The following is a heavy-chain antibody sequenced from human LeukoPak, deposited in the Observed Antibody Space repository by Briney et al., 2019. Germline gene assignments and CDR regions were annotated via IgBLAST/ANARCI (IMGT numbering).Heavy chain of an antibody. CDR3: ARAGYTASYYSLDY. V-gene: IGHV4-4*07. D-gene: IGHD1-26*01. CDR1: GGSISSCY. Sequence: SETLSLTCTVSGGSISSCYWGWIRQPAGKGLEWIGRIYTTGTTNYNPSFKSRVTISVDASKNQFSLKLTSVTAADTAVYHCARAGYTASYYSLDYWGQGALVTVS. J-gene: IGHJ4*02. CDR2: IYTTGTT.